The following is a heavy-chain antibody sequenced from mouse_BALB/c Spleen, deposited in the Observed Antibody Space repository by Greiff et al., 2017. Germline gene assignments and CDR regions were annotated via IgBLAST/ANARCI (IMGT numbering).Heavy chain of an antibody. CDR2: ISSGGSYT. D-gene: IGHD1-1*01. V-gene: IGHV5-6*01. J-gene: IGHJ1*01. CDR1: GFTFSSYG. Sequence: VQLKESGGDLMKPGGSLKLSCAASGFTFSSYGMSWVRQTPDKRLEWVATISSGGSYTYYPDSVKGRFTISRDNAKNTLYLQMSSLKSEDTAMYYCAREGTVVRYFDVWGAGTTVTVSS. CDR3: AREGTVVRYFDV.